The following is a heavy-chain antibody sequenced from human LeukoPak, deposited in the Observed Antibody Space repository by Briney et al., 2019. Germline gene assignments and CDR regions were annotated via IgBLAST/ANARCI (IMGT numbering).Heavy chain of an antibody. Sequence: SETLSLTCTVSGGSISNYYWSWIRQPSGKGLEWIGRISASGNTNYNPSLKSQVTMSVDTSMNLFALKLSSVTAADTAVYYCARGLHLAAFDIWGQGTMVSVSS. V-gene: IGHV4-4*07. CDR2: ISASGNT. CDR1: GGSISNYY. J-gene: IGHJ3*02. D-gene: IGHD2-21*01. CDR3: ARGLHLAAFDI.